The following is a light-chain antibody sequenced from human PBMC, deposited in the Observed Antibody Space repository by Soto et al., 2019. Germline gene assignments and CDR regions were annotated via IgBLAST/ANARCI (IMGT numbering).Light chain of an antibody. CDR1: QSVSSY. V-gene: IGKV3-11*01. Sequence: EIVLTQSPATLSLSPGERATLSCRASQSVSSYLAWYQQKPGQAPRLLIYDASNRATGIPARFSGSGSGTDFTLTISSLEPEDFAVYYSQQRSNWPITFGQGTRWRL. J-gene: IGKJ5*01. CDR2: DAS. CDR3: QQRSNWPIT.